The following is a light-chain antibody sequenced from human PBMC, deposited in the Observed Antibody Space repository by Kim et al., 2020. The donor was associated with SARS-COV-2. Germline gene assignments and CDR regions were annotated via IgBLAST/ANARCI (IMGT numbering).Light chain of an antibody. Sequence: ASVGDRVTVTCRASQSINSWLAWYQHKPGKAPKLLIYDVYSLESGVPSRFSGSGSGTEFTLTISSLQPDDFATYYCQQYNSYSRTFGQGTKVDIK. J-gene: IGKJ1*01. V-gene: IGKV1-5*01. CDR2: DVY. CDR1: QSINSW. CDR3: QQYNSYSRT.